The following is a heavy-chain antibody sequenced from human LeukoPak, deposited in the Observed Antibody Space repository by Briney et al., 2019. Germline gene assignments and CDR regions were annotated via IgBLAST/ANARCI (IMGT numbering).Heavy chain of an antibody. J-gene: IGHJ4*02. Sequence: SETLSLICAVYGGSFSGYYWSWIRQPPGKGLEWIGEINHSGSTNYNPSLKSRVTISVDTSKNQFSLKLSSVTAADTAVYYCARFWEPYGDCFFDYWGQGTLVTVSS. D-gene: IGHD4-17*01. CDR1: GGSFSGYY. CDR3: ARFWEPYGDCFFDY. V-gene: IGHV4-34*01. CDR2: INHSGST.